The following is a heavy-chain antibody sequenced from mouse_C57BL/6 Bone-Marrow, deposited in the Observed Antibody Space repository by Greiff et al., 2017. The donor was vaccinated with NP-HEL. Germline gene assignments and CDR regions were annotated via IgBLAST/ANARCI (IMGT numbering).Heavy chain of an antibody. Sequence: QVQLQQPGAELVMPGASVKLSCKASGYTFTSYWMHWVKQRPGQGLEWIGEIDPSDSYTNYNQKFKGKSTLTVDKSSSTAYMQLSSLTSEDSAVYYCARSASPWFAYLGQGTLVTVSA. D-gene: IGHD6-1*01. CDR2: IDPSDSYT. CDR1: GYTFTSYW. V-gene: IGHV1-69*01. CDR3: ARSASPWFAY. J-gene: IGHJ3*01.